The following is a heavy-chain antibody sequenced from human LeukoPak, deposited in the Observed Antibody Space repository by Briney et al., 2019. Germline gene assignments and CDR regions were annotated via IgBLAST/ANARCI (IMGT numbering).Heavy chain of an antibody. CDR2: IKQDGSEK. D-gene: IGHD2-8*01. J-gene: IGHJ4*02. CDR3: ARALGYCTNGVCYRPYYFDY. Sequence: GGSLRLSCAASGFTFSSYWMSWVRQAPGKGLEWVANIKQDGSEKYYVDSVKGRFTISRDNAKNSQYLQMNSLRAEDTAVYYCARALGYCTNGVCYRPYYFDYWGQGTLVTVSS. V-gene: IGHV3-7*01. CDR1: GFTFSSYW.